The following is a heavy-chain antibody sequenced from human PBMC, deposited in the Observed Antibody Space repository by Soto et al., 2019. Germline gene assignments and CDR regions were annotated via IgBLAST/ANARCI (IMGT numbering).Heavy chain of an antibody. D-gene: IGHD5-18*01. CDR1: RFTFSSYA. CDR3: ARDRSPAMVHYDSFVI. J-gene: IGHJ3*02. CDR2: ISYDGTNK. Sequence: GGSLRLSCAASRFTFSSYAMHWVRQAPGKGLEWVAVISYDGTNKYYADFVKGRFTISRDNSKNTLYLEMNSLKTEDTAVYYCARDRSPAMVHYDSFVIWRQGTMVT. V-gene: IGHV3-30-3*01.